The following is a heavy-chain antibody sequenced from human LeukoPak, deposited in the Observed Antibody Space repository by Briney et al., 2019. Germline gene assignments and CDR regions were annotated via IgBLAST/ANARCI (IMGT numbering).Heavy chain of an antibody. V-gene: IGHV3-53*01. CDR1: GFTVSSNY. J-gene: IGHJ4*02. D-gene: IGHD3-10*01. CDR2: IYSGGHS. CDR3: ARGMYGYGSD. Sequence: GGSLRLSRAASGFTVSSNYMSWVRQAPGKGLEWVSVIYSGGHSYYADSVKGRFTVSRDNSKNTVYLQMNSMRAEDTAVYYCARGMYGYGSDWGQGTLVTVSS.